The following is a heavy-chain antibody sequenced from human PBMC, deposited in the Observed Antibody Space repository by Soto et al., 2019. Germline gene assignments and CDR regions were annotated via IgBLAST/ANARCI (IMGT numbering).Heavy chain of an antibody. J-gene: IGHJ3*02. Sequence: QLQLQESGPGLVKPSETLSLTCTVSGGSISSSTFYWGWIRQPPGKGLEWVGSMYYSGSTYYNPSLKSRVTISVDTSKNQFSLKLSSVTAADTAVYYCARRTVEPTPTLDAFDIWGQGTMVTVSS. CDR2: MYYSGST. V-gene: IGHV4-39*01. CDR1: GGSISSSTFY. D-gene: IGHD1-1*01. CDR3: ARRTVEPTPTLDAFDI.